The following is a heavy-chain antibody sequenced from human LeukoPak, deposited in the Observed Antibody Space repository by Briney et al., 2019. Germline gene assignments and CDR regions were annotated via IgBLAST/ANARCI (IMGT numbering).Heavy chain of an antibody. CDR1: GFTFSSYG. D-gene: IGHD2-15*01. J-gene: IGHJ4*02. Sequence: SGGSLRLSCAASGFTFSSYGMHWVRQAPGKGLEWVAVISYDGSNKYYADSVKGRFTISRDNSKNTLYLQMNSLRAEDTAVYCCAKDTVVSGYCSGGSCYEFDYWGQGTLVTVSS. CDR2: ISYDGSNK. CDR3: AKDTVVSGYCSGGSCYEFDY. V-gene: IGHV3-30*18.